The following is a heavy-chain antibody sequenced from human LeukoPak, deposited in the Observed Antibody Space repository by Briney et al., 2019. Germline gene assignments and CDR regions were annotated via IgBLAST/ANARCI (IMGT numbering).Heavy chain of an antibody. Sequence: SETLSLTCPVSGGSISRYYWSWIRQPPGKGLEWIGYIYYSGSTNYNPSLKSRVTISVDTSKNQFSLKLSSVTAADTAVYYCARVDSSGYHFDYWGQGTLVTVSS. V-gene: IGHV4-59*01. D-gene: IGHD3-22*01. CDR1: GGSISRYY. CDR2: IYYSGST. CDR3: ARVDSSGYHFDY. J-gene: IGHJ4*02.